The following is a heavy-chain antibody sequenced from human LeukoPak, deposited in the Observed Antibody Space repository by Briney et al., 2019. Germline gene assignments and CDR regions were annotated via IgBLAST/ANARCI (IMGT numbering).Heavy chain of an antibody. D-gene: IGHD3-22*01. Sequence: PGASVKVSCKASGGTFSSYAISRVRQAPGQGLEWMGGIIPIFGTANYAQKFQGRVTITTDESTSTAYMELSSLRSEDTAVYYCARGRYYDSSGYYHDAFDIWGQGTMVTVSS. CDR1: GGTFSSYA. CDR3: ARGRYYDSSGYYHDAFDI. CDR2: IIPIFGTA. J-gene: IGHJ3*02. V-gene: IGHV1-69*05.